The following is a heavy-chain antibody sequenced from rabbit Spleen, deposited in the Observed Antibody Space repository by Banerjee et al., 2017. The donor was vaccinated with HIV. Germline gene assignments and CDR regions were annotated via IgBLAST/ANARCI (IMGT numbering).Heavy chain of an antibody. CDR3: ARHAGYAGYGYSTLDL. CDR2: IDPVFGNT. D-gene: IGHD8-1*01. Sequence: QEQLEESGGGLVKPEGSLTVTCKASGFSFGDRDVMCWVRQAPGKGLEWIGYIDPVFGNTYYASWVNGRFTISSDNAQNTVDLQMNSLTVADTATYFCARHAGYAGYGYSTLDLWGPGTLVTVS. J-gene: IGHJ4*01. CDR1: GFSFGDRDV. V-gene: IGHV1S47*01.